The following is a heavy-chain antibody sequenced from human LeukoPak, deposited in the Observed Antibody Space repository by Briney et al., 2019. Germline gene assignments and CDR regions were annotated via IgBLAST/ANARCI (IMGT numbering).Heavy chain of an antibody. CDR3: ARDHPSSGSYYSFDY. D-gene: IGHD3-10*01. CDR2: IYSGGST. Sequence: SGGSLRLSCAASGFTVSSNYMSWVRQAPGKGLEWVSVIYSGGSTYYADSVKGRFTISRDNSKNTLYLQMNSLRAEDTAVYYCARDHPSSGSYYSFDYWGQGTLVTVSS. CDR1: GFTVSSNY. V-gene: IGHV3-66*01. J-gene: IGHJ4*02.